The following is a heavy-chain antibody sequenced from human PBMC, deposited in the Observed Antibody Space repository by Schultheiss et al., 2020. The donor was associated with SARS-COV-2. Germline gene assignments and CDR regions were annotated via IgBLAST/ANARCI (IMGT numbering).Heavy chain of an antibody. J-gene: IGHJ4*02. Sequence: LSLTCTVSGGSISSYYWSWIRQPPGKGLEWIGRIYTSGSTNYNPSLKSRVTISVDTSKNQFSLKLSSVTAADTAVYYCARDGGIAVGRSVDYWGQGTLVTVSS. D-gene: IGHD6-19*01. CDR3: ARDGGIAVGRSVDY. V-gene: IGHV4-4*07. CDR2: IYTSGST. CDR1: GGSISSYY.